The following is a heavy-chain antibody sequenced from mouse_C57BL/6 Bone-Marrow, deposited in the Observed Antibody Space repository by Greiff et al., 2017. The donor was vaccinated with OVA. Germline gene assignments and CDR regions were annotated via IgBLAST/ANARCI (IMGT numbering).Heavy chain of an antibody. Sequence: QVQLKQPGAELVMPGASVKLSCKASGYTFTSYWMHWVKQRPGQGLEWIGEIDPSDSYTNYNQKFKGKSTLTVDKSSSTAYMQLSSLTSEDSAVYYCARGRDTTDAMDYWGQGTSVTVSS. V-gene: IGHV1-69*01. CDR3: ARGRDTTDAMDY. D-gene: IGHD1-1*01. J-gene: IGHJ4*01. CDR1: GYTFTSYW. CDR2: IDPSDSYT.